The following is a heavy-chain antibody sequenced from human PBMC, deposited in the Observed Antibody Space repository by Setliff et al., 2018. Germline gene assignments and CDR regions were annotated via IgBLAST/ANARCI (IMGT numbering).Heavy chain of an antibody. V-gene: IGHV7-4-1*02. CDR2: TNTNTGNP. Sequence: ASVKVSCKASGYSFSTYAMSWIRQAPGQGLEWMGWTNTNTGNPSYAQGFTGRFVLSLDTSVSTAYLQISSLKPEDTAMYYCARASRFATIVWKGDYYMDVWGKGTTVTVSS. J-gene: IGHJ6*03. CDR3: ARASRFATIVWKGDYYMDV. D-gene: IGHD3-16*02. CDR1: GYSFSTYA.